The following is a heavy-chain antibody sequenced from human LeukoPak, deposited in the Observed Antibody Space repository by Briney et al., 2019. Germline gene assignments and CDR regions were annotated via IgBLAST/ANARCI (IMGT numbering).Heavy chain of an antibody. CDR1: GGSISSYY. V-gene: IGHV4-59*01. J-gene: IGHJ5*02. CDR2: IYYSGST. D-gene: IGHD2-15*01. CDR3: AREAPDLGYCSGGSCYSYWFDP. Sequence: SETLSLTCTVSGGSISSYYWSWIRQPPGKGLEWIGYIYYSGSTNYNPSLKSRVTISVDTSKNQFSLKLSSVTAADTAVYYCAREAPDLGYCSGGSCYSYWFDPWGQGTLVTVSS.